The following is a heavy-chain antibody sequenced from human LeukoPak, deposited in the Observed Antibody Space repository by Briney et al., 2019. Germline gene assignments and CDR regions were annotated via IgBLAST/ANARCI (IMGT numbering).Heavy chain of an antibody. CDR1: GGSISSYY. CDR2: IYYSGST. J-gene: IGHJ3*02. CDR3: ASSSGWYSGAFDI. V-gene: IGHV4-59*12. Sequence: PSETLSLTCTVSGGSISSYYWSWIRQPPGKGLEWIGYIYYSGSTNYNPSLKSRVTISVDTSKNQFSLKLSSVTAADTAVYYCASSSGWYSGAFDIWGQGTMVTVSS. D-gene: IGHD6-19*01.